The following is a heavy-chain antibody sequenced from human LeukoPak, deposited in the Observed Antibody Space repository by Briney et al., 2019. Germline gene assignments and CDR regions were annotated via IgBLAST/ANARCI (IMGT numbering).Heavy chain of an antibody. D-gene: IGHD1-26*01. V-gene: IGHV3-74*01. CDR1: GFTVSSNY. CDR3: ARVGASTGAFDI. CDR2: INSDGSTT. J-gene: IGHJ3*02. Sequence: GGSLRLSCAASGFTVSSNYMNWVRHAPGKGLVWFSRINSDGSTTTYAHSVEGRFTISRDNAKNTLYLQMNSLRAEDTAVSYCARVGASTGAFDIWGQGTMVTVSS.